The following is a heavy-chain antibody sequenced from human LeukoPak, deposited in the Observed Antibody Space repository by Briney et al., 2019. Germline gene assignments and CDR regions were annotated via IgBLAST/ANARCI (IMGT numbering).Heavy chain of an antibody. CDR2: IGYDGSNK. CDR1: GFTFSSYG. V-gene: IGHV3-33*01. J-gene: IGHJ4*02. D-gene: IGHD3-10*01. Sequence: GGSLRLSCAASGFTFSSYGMHWVRQAPGKGLEWGAGIGYDGSNKYYADSVKGRFTISRDNSKNTLYLQMNSLRGEDTAVYYCARDRDYYGSGSYYNIFDYWGQGTLVTVSS. CDR3: ARDRDYYGSGSYYNIFDY.